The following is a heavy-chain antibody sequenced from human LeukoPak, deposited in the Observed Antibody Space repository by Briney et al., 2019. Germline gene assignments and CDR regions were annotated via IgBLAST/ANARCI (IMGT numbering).Heavy chain of an antibody. Sequence: LETLSLTCTVSGGSISSSSYYWGWIRQPPGKGLEWIGSIYYSGSTYYNPSLKSRVTISVDTSKNQFSLKLSSVTAADTAVYYCARLTHYYDSSGYYYLNYYYYYMDVWGKGTTVTVSS. J-gene: IGHJ6*03. V-gene: IGHV4-39*01. D-gene: IGHD3-22*01. CDR3: ARLTHYYDSSGYYYLNYYYYYMDV. CDR1: GGSISSSSYY. CDR2: IYYSGST.